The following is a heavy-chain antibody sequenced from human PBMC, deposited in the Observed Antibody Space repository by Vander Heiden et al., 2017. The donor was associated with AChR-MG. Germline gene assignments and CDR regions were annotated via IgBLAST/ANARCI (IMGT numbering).Heavy chain of an antibody. D-gene: IGHD3-16*02. CDR3: AREGYYVWGSYRYTNPSEFDY. Sequence: EVQLVESGGGVVRPGGSLRLSCPASRSTFSTYSTNWGRQAPGKGLEWVSSISSSSSYIYSADAVKGRFTISRDNANNSLYLQMSSLRAEDTAVYYCAREGYYVWGSYRYTNPSEFDYWGQGTLVTVSS. CDR2: ISSSSSYI. V-gene: IGHV3-21*01. CDR1: RSTFSTYS. J-gene: IGHJ4*02.